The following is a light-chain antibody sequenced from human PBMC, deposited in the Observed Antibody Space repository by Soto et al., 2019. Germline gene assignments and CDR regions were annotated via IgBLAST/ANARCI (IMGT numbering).Light chain of an antibody. Sequence: QSALTQPPSASGSPGQSVTISCTGTKSDIGVYDFVSWYQHHPGKAPRLIIYEVVQRPSGVPDRFSGSKSGNTASLTVSGLQAADEADYFCNSHTSGDFRVFGTGTKVTVL. CDR2: EVV. J-gene: IGLJ1*01. CDR3: NSHTSGDFRV. CDR1: KSDIGVYDF. V-gene: IGLV2-8*01.